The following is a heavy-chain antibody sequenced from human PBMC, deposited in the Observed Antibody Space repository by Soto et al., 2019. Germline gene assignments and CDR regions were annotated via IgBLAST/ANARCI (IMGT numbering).Heavy chain of an antibody. D-gene: IGHD3-10*01. V-gene: IGHV3-33*01. Sequence: GGSLRISCAASGVTVSSYGMHGVRQAPGKGLEWVAVIWYDGSNKYYADSVKDRFTISRDNSKNKLYLQMNSLRAEDTAVYYCARDTFGESYNWFDPWGQGTLVTVSS. CDR2: IWYDGSNK. CDR3: ARDTFGESYNWFDP. J-gene: IGHJ5*02. CDR1: GVTVSSYG.